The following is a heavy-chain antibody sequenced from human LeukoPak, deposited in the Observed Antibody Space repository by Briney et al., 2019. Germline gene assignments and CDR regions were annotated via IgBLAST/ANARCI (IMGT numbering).Heavy chain of an antibody. CDR2: ISSSGSTI. D-gene: IGHD3-3*01. CDR1: GFTFSDYY. J-gene: IGHJ6*03. V-gene: IGHV3-11*04. Sequence: WGSLRLSCAASGFTFSDYYMSWIRQAPGKGLEWVSYISSSGSTIYYADSVKGRFTISRDNAKNSLYLQMNSLRAEDTAVYYCARDRVFFLQWLPNAHHYYYMDVWGKGTTVTVSS. CDR3: ARDRVFFLQWLPNAHHYYYMDV.